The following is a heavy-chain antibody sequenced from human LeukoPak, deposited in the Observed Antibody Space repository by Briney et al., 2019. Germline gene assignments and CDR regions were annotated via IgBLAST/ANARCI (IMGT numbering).Heavy chain of an antibody. V-gene: IGHV3-11*01. CDR3: AREYTLTGLFRRLYYFDY. CDR1: GFTFRDYY. CDR2: ISSSGSTI. Sequence: GGSLRLSCAASGFTFRDYYMSWIRQAPGKGLEWVSYISSSGSTIYYADSVKGRFTISRDNAKNSLYLQMNSLRAEDTAVYYCAREYTLTGLFRRLYYFDYWGQGTLVTVSS. D-gene: IGHD3-9*01. J-gene: IGHJ4*02.